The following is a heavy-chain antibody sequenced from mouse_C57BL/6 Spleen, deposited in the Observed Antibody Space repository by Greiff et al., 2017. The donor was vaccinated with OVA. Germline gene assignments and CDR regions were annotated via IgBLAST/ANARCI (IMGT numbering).Heavy chain of an antibody. CDR1: GFTFSDYG. CDR3: AREGVWDYGSSPYYYAMDY. CDR2: ISSGSSTI. D-gene: IGHD1-1*01. Sequence: EVKLMESGGGLVKPGGSLKLSCAASGFTFSDYGMHWVRQAPEKGLEWVAYISSGSSTIYYAATVKGRFPISRDNAKNTLFLQMTSLRSEDTAMYYCAREGVWDYGSSPYYYAMDYWGQGTSVTVSS. V-gene: IGHV5-17*01. J-gene: IGHJ4*01.